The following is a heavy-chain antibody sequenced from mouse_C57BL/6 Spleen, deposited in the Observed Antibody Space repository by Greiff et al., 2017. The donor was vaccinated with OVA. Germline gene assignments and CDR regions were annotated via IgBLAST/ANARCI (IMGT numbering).Heavy chain of an antibody. Sequence: QVQLQQPGAELVKPGASVTLSCKASGYTFTSYWMHWVKQRPGRGLEWIGRIDPNSGGTKYNEKFKSKATLTVDKPSSTAYMQLSSLTSEDTAIYYCARSGVTREYYAMDYWGQGTSVTVSS. D-gene: IGHD2-1*01. CDR1: GYTFTSYW. J-gene: IGHJ4*01. V-gene: IGHV1-72*01. CDR2: IDPNSGGT. CDR3: ARSGVTREYYAMDY.